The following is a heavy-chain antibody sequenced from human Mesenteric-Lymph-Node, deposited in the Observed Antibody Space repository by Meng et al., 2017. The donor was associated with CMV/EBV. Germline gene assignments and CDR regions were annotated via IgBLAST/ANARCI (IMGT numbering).Heavy chain of an antibody. Sequence: GGSLRLSCVASGFTFSAFGMDWVRQAPGKGPEWVVFIRNDESNKNYADSVKGRFTISRDNSKNTLYLQMNNLRPEDTAVYYCAKAAYSSSPNWGQGTLVTVSS. CDR1: GFTFSAFG. V-gene: IGHV3-30*02. CDR2: IRNDESNK. CDR3: AKAAYSSSPN. J-gene: IGHJ4*02. D-gene: IGHD6-13*01.